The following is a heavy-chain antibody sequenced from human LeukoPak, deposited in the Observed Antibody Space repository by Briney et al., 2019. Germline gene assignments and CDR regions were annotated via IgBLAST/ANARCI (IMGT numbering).Heavy chain of an antibody. J-gene: IGHJ6*03. D-gene: IGHD4-17*01. CDR3: ARGTTRDYYYYYYMDV. V-gene: IGHV3-7*01. CDR1: GFTFSSYW. Sequence: GGSLRLSCAASGFTFSSYWMSWVRQSPGKGLEGVANIKQYGSEKYYVDSVKGRFTISRDNAKNSLYLQMNSLRAEETAVYYCARGTTRDYYYYYYMDVWGKGTTVTVSS. CDR2: IKQYGSEK.